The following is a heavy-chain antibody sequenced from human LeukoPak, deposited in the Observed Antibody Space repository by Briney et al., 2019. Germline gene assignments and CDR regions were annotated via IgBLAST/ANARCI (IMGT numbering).Heavy chain of an antibody. CDR2: VYYSGST. V-gene: IGHV4-59*01. D-gene: IGHD2-15*01. Sequence: SETLSLTCTVSGGSISTYYWSWIRQPPGKGLEWIGYVYYSGSTNYNPSLKSRVTISVDTSKNQFPLKLSSVTAADTAVYYCARGGNCGGGTCYSDRGWFDPWGQGTLVTVSS. J-gene: IGHJ5*02. CDR3: ARGGNCGGGTCYSDRGWFDP. CDR1: GGSISTYY.